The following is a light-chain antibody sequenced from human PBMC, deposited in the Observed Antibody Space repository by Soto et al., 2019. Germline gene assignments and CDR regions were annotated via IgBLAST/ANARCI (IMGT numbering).Light chain of an antibody. V-gene: IGLV2-14*01. CDR3: SSYTSSTLL. CDR1: RSDVGDYNY. CDR2: AVT. J-gene: IGLJ2*01. Sequence: QSALTQPASVSGSPGQSITISCTGTRSDVGDYNYVSWYQQHPGKAPKLMIYAVTIRPSGVSNRFSGSKSGSTASLTISGLQAEDEGDYYSSSYTSSTLLFGGGTKLTVL.